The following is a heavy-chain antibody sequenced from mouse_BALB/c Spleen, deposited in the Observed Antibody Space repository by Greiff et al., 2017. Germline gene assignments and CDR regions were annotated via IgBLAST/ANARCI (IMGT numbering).Heavy chain of an antibody. D-gene: IGHD1-1*01. CDR1: GYAFSSSW. CDR2: IYPGDGDT. J-gene: IGHJ2*01. Sequence: QVQLQQSGPELVKPGASVKISCKASGYAFSSSWMNWVKQRPGQGLEWIGRIYPGDGDTNYNGKFKGKATLTADKSSSTAYMQLSSLTSVDSAVYFCASVPYYGSSLDYWGQGTTLTVSS. CDR3: ASVPYYGSSLDY. V-gene: IGHV1-82*01.